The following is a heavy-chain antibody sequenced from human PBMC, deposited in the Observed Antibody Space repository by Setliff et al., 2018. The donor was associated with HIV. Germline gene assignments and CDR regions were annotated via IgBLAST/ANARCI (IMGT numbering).Heavy chain of an antibody. J-gene: IGHJ4*02. V-gene: IGHV1-69*13. D-gene: IGHD1-26*01. CDR1: GGTFSSYA. CDR2: IIPIFGTA. CDR3: ARGLYSGSYWQDY. Sequence: ASVKVSCKASGGTFSSYAISWVRQAPGQGLEWMGGIIPIFGTANYAQKFQGRVTITADESTSTAYMELSSLRSEDTAVYYCARGLYSGSYWQDYWGQGTLVTVS.